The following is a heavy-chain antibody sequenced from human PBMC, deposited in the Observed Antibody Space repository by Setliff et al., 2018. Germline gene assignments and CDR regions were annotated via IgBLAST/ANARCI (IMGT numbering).Heavy chain of an antibody. CDR2: LHTSGST. CDR3: SRDNTILGATDH. J-gene: IGHJ5*02. Sequence: SETLSLTCAVSGGSLNSGSYYWSWIRQSTERGLEWLERLHTSGSTTYNPALNSRVTISVDTSTNQFSLRLTSLTAADTAVYFCSRDNTILGATDHWGQGTLVTVSS. D-gene: IGHD1-26*01. CDR1: GGSLNSGSYY. V-gene: IGHV4-61*02.